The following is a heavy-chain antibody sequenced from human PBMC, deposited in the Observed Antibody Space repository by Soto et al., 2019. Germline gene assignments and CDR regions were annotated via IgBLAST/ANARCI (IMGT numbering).Heavy chain of an antibody. CDR2: ISNDGRGK. CDR1: GFTLTTYA. D-gene: IGHD2-15*01. Sequence: XGSLILSFSAAGFTLTTYAIHWVRQAPGRGLEWVAVISNDGRGKYYADSVKGRFTISRDNSKNTLYLQMNSLRSDDTAIYYCARDQCFGGGRSCYYFDFWGQGSLVTVS. J-gene: IGHJ4*02. CDR3: ARDQCFGGGRSCYYFDF. V-gene: IGHV3-30*04.